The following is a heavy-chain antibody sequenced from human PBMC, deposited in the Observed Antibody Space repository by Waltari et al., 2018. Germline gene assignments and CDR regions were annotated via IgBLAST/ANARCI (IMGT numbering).Heavy chain of an antibody. Sequence: QVQLQESGPTLVKPSQTLSLTCTVSGDSINSDGYYWSWIRQSPGKGLEWIGYIYYTGTTYYNPSLKSLVTISIDTSKNQFSLKLSSVTAADTAAYYCARVPYYYDDSGYTRWFDPWGQGTLVTVSS. J-gene: IGHJ5*02. CDR2: IYYTGTT. D-gene: IGHD3-22*01. V-gene: IGHV4-31*01. CDR1: GDSINSDGYY. CDR3: ARVPYYYDDSGYTRWFDP.